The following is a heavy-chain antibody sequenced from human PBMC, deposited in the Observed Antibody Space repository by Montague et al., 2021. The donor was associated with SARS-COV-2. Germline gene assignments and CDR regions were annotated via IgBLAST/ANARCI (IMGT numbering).Heavy chain of an antibody. J-gene: IGHJ4*02. CDR1: GFGFSVYW. CDR3: ARELWSAGEY. V-gene: IGHV3-74*01. Sequence: SLRLSCAASGFGFSVYWMYWVRQAPGKGLVWVSRISPAGSDTAYADFVKGRFTISRDNAGDTLYLQMNSLRADDAALYYCARELWSAGEYWGQGALVTVSS. CDR2: ISPAGSDT. D-gene: IGHD2-21*01.